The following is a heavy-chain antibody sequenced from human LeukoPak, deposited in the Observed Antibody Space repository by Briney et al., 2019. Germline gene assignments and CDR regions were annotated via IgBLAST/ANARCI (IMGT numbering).Heavy chain of an antibody. V-gene: IGHV1-69*13. J-gene: IGHJ5*02. Sequence: SVKVSCKASGVTFSSYAISWVRQAPGQGLEWMGGIIPIFGTANYAQKFQGRVTITADESTCTAYMELSSLRSEDTAVYYCARDPMQEYCGGDCYSPWGQGTLVTVSS. CDR3: ARDPMQEYCGGDCYSP. D-gene: IGHD2-21*02. CDR2: IIPIFGTA. CDR1: GVTFSSYA.